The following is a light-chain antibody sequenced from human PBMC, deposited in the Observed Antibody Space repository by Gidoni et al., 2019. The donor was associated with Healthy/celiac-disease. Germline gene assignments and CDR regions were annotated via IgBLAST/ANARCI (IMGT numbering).Light chain of an antibody. Sequence: EILMTQSPATLSVSPGERATLSCRASQSVTNKLAWYQQKPGQAPRPLIYDASTRATGVSARFSGSGRGTDFTLTISSLQSEDFAVYYCQQYSNWPPYTFGQGTKLEIK. V-gene: IGKV3-15*01. CDR1: QSVTNK. CDR3: QQYSNWPPYT. CDR2: DAS. J-gene: IGKJ2*01.